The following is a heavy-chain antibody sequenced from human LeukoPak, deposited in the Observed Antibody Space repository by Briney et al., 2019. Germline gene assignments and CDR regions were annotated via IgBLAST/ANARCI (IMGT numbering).Heavy chain of an antibody. CDR1: GFTFSSYG. Sequence: GGSLRLSCAASGFTFSSYGMSWVRQAPGKGLEWVSAISGSGGSTYYADSVKGRFTISRDNSKNTLYLQMNSLRAEDTAVYYCAKSRFSSGWLRFDSWGQGTLVTVSS. J-gene: IGHJ4*02. CDR3: AKSRFSSGWLRFDS. CDR2: ISGSGGST. D-gene: IGHD6-19*01. V-gene: IGHV3-23*01.